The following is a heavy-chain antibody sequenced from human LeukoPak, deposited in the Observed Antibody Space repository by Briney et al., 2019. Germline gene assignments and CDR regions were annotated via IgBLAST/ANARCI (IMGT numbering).Heavy chain of an antibody. J-gene: IGHJ4*02. CDR1: GFTFAGYA. Sequence: GGSLRLSCAASGFTFAGYAMTWVRQAPGKGLVWVSRINSDGGSTSYADSVKGRFTISRDNAKNTLDLQMNSLRAEDTAVYYCARSRGLLLPEYWGQGTLVTVSS. CDR2: INSDGGST. D-gene: IGHD3-3*01. CDR3: ARSRGLLLPEY. V-gene: IGHV3-74*01.